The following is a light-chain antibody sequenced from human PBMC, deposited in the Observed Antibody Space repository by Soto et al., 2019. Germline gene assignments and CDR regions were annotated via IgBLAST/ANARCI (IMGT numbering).Light chain of an antibody. Sequence: DIQMTQSPASLSASVGDRVTITCRASQSISKNLNWYQHRLGKAPQVLIYSASDSQIGVPSRFRGSGSETHFTLTISGLQREDFATYYCQQCYSTPRTFGQGTNLEIK. CDR2: SAS. CDR3: QQCYSTPRT. CDR1: QSISKN. J-gene: IGKJ2*01. V-gene: IGKV1-39*01.